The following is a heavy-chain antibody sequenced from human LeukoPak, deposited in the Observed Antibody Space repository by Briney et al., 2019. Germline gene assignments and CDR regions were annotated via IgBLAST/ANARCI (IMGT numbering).Heavy chain of an antibody. CDR1: GGFISSGGYY. D-gene: IGHD1-26*01. V-gene: IGHV4-31*03. CDR2: IYYTGTT. Sequence: NPSETLSLTCTVAGGFISSGGYYWSWIRQFPGESLEWIGYIYYTGTTYYNPSLKTRVTLSVDTSKNQFSLRLSSVTAADTAVYYCARDNSGAFDYWGQGTLVTVSS. CDR3: ARDNSGAFDY. J-gene: IGHJ4*02.